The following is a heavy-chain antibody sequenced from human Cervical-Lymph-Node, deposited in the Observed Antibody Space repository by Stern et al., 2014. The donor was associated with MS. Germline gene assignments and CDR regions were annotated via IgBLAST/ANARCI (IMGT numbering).Heavy chain of an antibody. J-gene: IGHJ6*02. CDR1: GFSLDTTGVG. V-gene: IGHV2-5*02. Sequence: ESGPTLVKPTQTLTLTCTFSGFSLDTTGVGVGWIRQPPGKALEXLALIYWDDDKRYSPSLKSRLTITKDTSKNQVVLTMTNMDPVDTATYYCAHRITSTDYYYGMDVWGQGTTVTVSS. CDR2: IYWDDDK. CDR3: AHRITSTDYYYGMDV. D-gene: IGHD5-24*01.